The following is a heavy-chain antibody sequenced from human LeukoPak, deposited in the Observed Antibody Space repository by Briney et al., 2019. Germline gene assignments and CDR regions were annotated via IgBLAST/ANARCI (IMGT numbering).Heavy chain of an antibody. CDR1: GFTFSSYA. CDR2: ISGSGGST. D-gene: IGHD2-21*02. V-gene: IGHV3-23*01. Sequence: GGSLRLSCAASGFTFSSYAMSWVRQAPEKGLEWVSAISGSGGSTYYADSVKGRFTISRDNSKNTLYLQMNSLRAEDTAVYYCAKGSDCGGDCYLEGYFDYWGQGTLVTVSS. J-gene: IGHJ4*02. CDR3: AKGSDCGGDCYLEGYFDY.